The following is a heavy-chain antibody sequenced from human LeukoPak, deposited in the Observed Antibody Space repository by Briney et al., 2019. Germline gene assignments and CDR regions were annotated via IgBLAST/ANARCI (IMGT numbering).Heavy chain of an antibody. Sequence: GGSLRLSCAASGFTFSSYAMSWVRQAPGEGLEWVSGISGSGGSTYYADSVKGRFTISRDNSKNTLYLQMDSLRAEDTAVYYCARWDDLFLIDFWGQGTLVTVSS. CDR2: ISGSGGST. D-gene: IGHD3-9*01. V-gene: IGHV3-23*01. CDR3: ARWDDLFLIDF. J-gene: IGHJ4*02. CDR1: GFTFSSYA.